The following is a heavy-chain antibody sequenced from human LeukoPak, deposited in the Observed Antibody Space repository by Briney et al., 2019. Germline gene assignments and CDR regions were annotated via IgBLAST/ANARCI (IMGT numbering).Heavy chain of an antibody. CDR2: IIPILGIA. V-gene: IGHV1-69*04. J-gene: IGHJ3*02. CDR1: GGTFSSYA. CDR3: GFDSSGYSTEPFDAFDI. D-gene: IGHD3-22*01. Sequence: ASVKVSCKASGGTFSSYAISWVRQAPGQGLEWMGRIIPILGIANYAQKFQGRVTITADKSTSTAYMELSSLRSEDTAVYYCGFDSSGYSTEPFDAFDIWGQGTMVTVSS.